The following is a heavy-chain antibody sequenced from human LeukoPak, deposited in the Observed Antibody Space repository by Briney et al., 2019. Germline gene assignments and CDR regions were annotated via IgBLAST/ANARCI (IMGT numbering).Heavy chain of an antibody. D-gene: IGHD3-22*01. CDR2: INSDGRST. CDR1: GFTLSNYW. CDR3: ARDYFDGNQGNWLGP. V-gene: IGHV3-74*01. Sequence: PGGSLRLSCAASGFTLSNYWMHWVRQVPGKGLVWVSRINSDGRSTHYADSVKGRFTISRDDAKNTLYLQMSSLRAEDTAVYYCARDYFDGNQGNWLGPWGQGTLVTVSS. J-gene: IGHJ5*02.